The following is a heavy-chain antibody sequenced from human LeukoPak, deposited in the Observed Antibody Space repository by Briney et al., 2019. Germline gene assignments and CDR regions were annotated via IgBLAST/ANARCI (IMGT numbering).Heavy chain of an antibody. CDR2: INPRYGST. CDR1: GYTFSNYH. D-gene: IGHD5-24*01. J-gene: IGHJ4*02. Sequence: GASVKVSCKASGYTFSNYHIHWVRQAPGQGIEWMGIINPRYGSTTYAQNFQGRVTMTRDMSTSTVYMELRSLRSEDTAVYYCAREEARDGSTGYYFDYWGQGTLLTVSS. V-gene: IGHV1-46*01. CDR3: AREEARDGSTGYYFDY.